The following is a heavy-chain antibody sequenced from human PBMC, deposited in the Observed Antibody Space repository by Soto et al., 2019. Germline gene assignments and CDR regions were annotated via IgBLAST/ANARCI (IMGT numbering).Heavy chain of an antibody. V-gene: IGHV3-30-3*01. CDR2: ISYDGSNK. J-gene: IGHJ4*02. D-gene: IGHD5-12*01. Sequence: QVQLVESGGGVVQPGRSLRLSCAASGFTFSSYAMHWVRQAPGKGLEWVAVISYDGSNKYYADSVKGRFTISRDNSKNTLYLQMNSRRAEDTAVYYCARVWGYVGRYFDYWGQGTLVTVSS. CDR1: GFTFSSYA. CDR3: ARVWGYVGRYFDY.